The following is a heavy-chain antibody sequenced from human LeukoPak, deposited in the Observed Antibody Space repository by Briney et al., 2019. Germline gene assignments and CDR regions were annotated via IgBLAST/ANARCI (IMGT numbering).Heavy chain of an antibody. Sequence: GGSLRLSCAASGFTFSSYAMHWVRQAPGKGLEWVAVISYDGSNKYYADSVKGRFTFSRDNSKNTLYLQMNSMRAEDTAVYYCARDYCSGGSCYSENWFDPWGQGTLVTVSS. D-gene: IGHD2-15*01. CDR3: ARDYCSGGSCYSENWFDP. CDR1: GFTFSSYA. J-gene: IGHJ5*02. CDR2: ISYDGSNK. V-gene: IGHV3-30*04.